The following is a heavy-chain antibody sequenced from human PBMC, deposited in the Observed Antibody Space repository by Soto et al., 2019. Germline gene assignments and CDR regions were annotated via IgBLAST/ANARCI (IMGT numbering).Heavy chain of an antibody. Sequence: SETLSLTCTVSGGSISSYYWSWIRQPPGKGLEWIGYIYYSGSTNYNPSLNSRVTMSVDTSQNQFSLKLGSVTDADTAVYYCARGGLASTPDYWGQGTLVTVSS. J-gene: IGHJ4*02. V-gene: IGHV4-59*01. CDR3: ARGGLASTPDY. CDR2: IYYSGST. CDR1: GGSISSYY. D-gene: IGHD3-3*02.